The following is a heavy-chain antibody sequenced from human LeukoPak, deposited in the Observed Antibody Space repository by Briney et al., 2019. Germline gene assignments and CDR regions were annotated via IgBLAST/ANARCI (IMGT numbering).Heavy chain of an antibody. CDR2: IYPGDSDT. Sequence: GESLKISCKGSGYGFSTYWIDWVRQMPGKGLEWMGFIYPGDSDTRYSPSFRGQVTMSVDNSISTAYLQWSDLKASDTAIYYCARQLYSGFDLFGYWGQGALVTVSS. V-gene: IGHV5-51*01. J-gene: IGHJ4*02. CDR3: ARQLYSGFDLFGY. D-gene: IGHD5-12*01. CDR1: GYGFSTYW.